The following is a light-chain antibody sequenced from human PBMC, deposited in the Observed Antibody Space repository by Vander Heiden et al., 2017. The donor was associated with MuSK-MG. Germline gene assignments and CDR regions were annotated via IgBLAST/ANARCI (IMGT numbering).Light chain of an antibody. CDR2: DDS. CDR3: QVWDTVSDHLVV. J-gene: IGLJ2*01. Sequence: SYVLTPPPSVSVAPGQTATIPCGGNNIGRKSVHWYQRKPGQAPVLVVYDDSDRPSGIPERFSGSNSGNTATLTISTVEAGDEADYYCQVWDTVSDHLVVFGGGTKLTVL. V-gene: IGLV3-21*02. CDR1: NIGRKS.